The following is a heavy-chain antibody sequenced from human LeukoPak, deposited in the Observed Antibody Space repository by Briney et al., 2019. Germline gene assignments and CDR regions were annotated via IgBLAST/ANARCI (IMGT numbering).Heavy chain of an antibody. J-gene: IGHJ6*02. CDR1: GGSISSGGYY. V-gene: IGHV4-31*03. CDR3: ARDPVLRYFDWSRTCCYYGMDV. Sequence: TLSLTCTVSGGSISSGGYYWSWIRQHPGKGLEWIGYIYYSGSTYYNPSLKSRVTISVDTSKNQFSLKLSSVTAADTAVYYCARDPVLRYFDWSRTCCYYGMDVWGQGTTVTVSS. D-gene: IGHD3-9*01. CDR2: IYYSGST.